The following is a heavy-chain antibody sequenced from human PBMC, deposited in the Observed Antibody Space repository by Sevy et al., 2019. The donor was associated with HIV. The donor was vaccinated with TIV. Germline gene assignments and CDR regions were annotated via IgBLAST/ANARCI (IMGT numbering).Heavy chain of an antibody. CDR3: ARGGIMITFGGVIADDAFDI. J-gene: IGHJ3*02. CDR2: ISSSGSTI. CDR1: GFTFSDYY. D-gene: IGHD3-16*02. Sequence: GGSLRLSCAASGFTFSDYYMSWIRQAPGKGLEWVSYISSSGSTIYYADSVKGRFTISRENAKNSLYLQMNSLRAEDTAVYYCARGGIMITFGGVIADDAFDIWGQGTMVTVSS. V-gene: IGHV3-11*01.